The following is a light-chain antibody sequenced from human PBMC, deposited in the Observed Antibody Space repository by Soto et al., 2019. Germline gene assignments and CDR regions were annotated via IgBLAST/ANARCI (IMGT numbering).Light chain of an antibody. V-gene: IGKV3-15*01. CDR3: QHYNNWPIT. CDR2: GTS. J-gene: IGKJ5*01. Sequence: EIVMTQSPASLFVFPGGSGTRSCRASQSVASNLAWYQQKPGQAARLLIYGTSTRATGVTARFSGSGSGTDFTITISSLQAADFAVYHCQHYNNWPITVGQGTRLEIK. CDR1: QSVASN.